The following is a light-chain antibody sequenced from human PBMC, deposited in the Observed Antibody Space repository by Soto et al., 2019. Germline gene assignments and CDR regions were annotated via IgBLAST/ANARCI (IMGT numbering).Light chain of an antibody. V-gene: IGKV3-15*01. Sequence: VMTQSPATLSVSPAHRATLSCRASQSVSSDLAWYQQKPGQAPRLLIYGASTRATGIPARFSGSGSGTEFTLSISSLQSEDFAVYYCHQYNNWPPITFGQGTRLEIK. CDR2: GAS. CDR3: HQYNNWPPIT. J-gene: IGKJ5*01. CDR1: QSVSSD.